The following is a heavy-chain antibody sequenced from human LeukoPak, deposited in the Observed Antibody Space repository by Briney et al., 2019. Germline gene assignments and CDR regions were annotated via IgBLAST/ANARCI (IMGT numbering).Heavy chain of an antibody. CDR1: GFTVSTNY. V-gene: IGHV3-53*01. J-gene: IGHJ4*02. D-gene: IGHD5-18*01. Sequence: GGSLRLSCAVSGFTVSTNYMSWVRQAPGSGLEWVSVIYSGGTTYYADSVKGRFTISRDNSKNTLYLQMNSLRVEDTAVYYCARGFNYGYYLDWGQGTLVTVSS. CDR3: ARGFNYGYYLD. CDR2: IYSGGTT.